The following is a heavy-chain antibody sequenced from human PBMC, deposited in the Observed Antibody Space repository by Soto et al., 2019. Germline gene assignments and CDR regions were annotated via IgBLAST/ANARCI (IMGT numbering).Heavy chain of an antibody. Sequence: EEQLVESGGDLVQPGGSLRLSCTSSGFALDTYDMNWVRLAPGKDLEWISHIDTGGDRIYYADSVKGRFTISRDNARNSLYLQMYPLRDDDPALYFCAGEHVLMFASYDAFNVWGQETLVTVSS. CDR2: IDTGGDRI. J-gene: IGHJ3*01. D-gene: IGHD2-21*01. CDR1: GFALDTYD. V-gene: IGHV3-48*03. CDR3: AGEHVLMFASYDAFNV.